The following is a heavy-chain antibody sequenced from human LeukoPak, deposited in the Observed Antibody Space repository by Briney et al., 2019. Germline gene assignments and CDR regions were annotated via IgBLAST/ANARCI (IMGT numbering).Heavy chain of an antibody. Sequence: GGSLRLSCAASGFTFSDYYMSWIRQAPGKGLEWVSYISSSSSYTNYADSVKGRFTISRDNAKNSLYLQMNSLRAEDTAVYYCARDEEGYCSSTSCSNPFQHWGQGTLVTVSS. J-gene: IGHJ1*01. V-gene: IGHV3-11*06. CDR3: ARDEEGYCSSTSCSNPFQH. CDR2: ISSSSSYT. D-gene: IGHD2-2*01. CDR1: GFTFSDYY.